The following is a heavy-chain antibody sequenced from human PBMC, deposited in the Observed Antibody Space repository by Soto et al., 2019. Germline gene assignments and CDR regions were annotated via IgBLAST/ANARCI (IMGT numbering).Heavy chain of an antibody. Sequence: SETLSLTCTVSGGSISSSSYYWGWIRQPPGKGLEWIGSIYYSGSTYYNPSLKSRVTISVDTSKNQLSLKLSSVTAADTAVYYCARHYRYCSSTSCYMYYFDYWGQGTLVTVSS. CDR2: IYYSGST. CDR1: GGSISSSSYY. J-gene: IGHJ4*02. V-gene: IGHV4-39*01. CDR3: ARHYRYCSSTSCYMYYFDY. D-gene: IGHD2-2*01.